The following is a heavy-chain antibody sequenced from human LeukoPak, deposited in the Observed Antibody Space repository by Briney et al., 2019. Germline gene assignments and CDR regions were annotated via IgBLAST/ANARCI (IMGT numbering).Heavy chain of an antibody. J-gene: IGHJ4*02. CDR1: GFTFSSYA. CDR2: ISGSGGST. D-gene: IGHD3-10*01. CDR3: VYGSGSYSAYDY. Sequence: PGGSLRLSCAASGFTFSSYAMSWVRQAPGKGLEWVSAISGSGGSTYYADSVKGRFTISRDNSKNTLYLQMNSLRAEDTAVYYCVYGSGSYSAYDYWGQGTLVTVSS. V-gene: IGHV3-23*01.